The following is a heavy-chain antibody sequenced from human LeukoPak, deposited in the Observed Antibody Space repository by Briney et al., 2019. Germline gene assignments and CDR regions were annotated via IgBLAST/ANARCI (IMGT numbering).Heavy chain of an antibody. CDR1: GGSISSGGYY. J-gene: IGHJ5*02. V-gene: IGHV4-30-2*01. CDR3: ARAYSGRRWFDP. CDR2: IYHSGST. D-gene: IGHD3-10*01. Sequence: PSQTLSLTCTVSGGSISSGGYYWSWIRQPPGKGLEWIGYIYHSGSTYYNPSLKSRVTISVDRSKNQFSLKLSSVTAADTAVYYCARAYSGRRWFDPWGQGTLVTVSS.